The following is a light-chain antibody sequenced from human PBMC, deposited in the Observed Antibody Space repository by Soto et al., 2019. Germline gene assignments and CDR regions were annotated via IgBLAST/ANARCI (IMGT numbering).Light chain of an antibody. CDR3: QVWDSRSANYV. V-gene: IGLV3-21*02. Sequence: SYELTQPPSVSVAPGQTARITCGGHNIGSKSVHWYQQKPGQAPVLVVYDDRDRPSGIPERFSGSNSGNTATLTISRVVAGDEADYYCQVWDSRSANYVFGPGTTHTVL. J-gene: IGLJ1*01. CDR1: NIGSKS. CDR2: DDR.